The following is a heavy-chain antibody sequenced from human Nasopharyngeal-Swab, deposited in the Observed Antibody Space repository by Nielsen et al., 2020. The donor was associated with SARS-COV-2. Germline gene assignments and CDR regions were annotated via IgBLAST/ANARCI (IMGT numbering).Heavy chain of an antibody. CDR1: GGSISGSTYY. CDR3: ARTNTERPNFDS. V-gene: IGHV4-39*01. D-gene: IGHD2-8*01. J-gene: IGHJ4*02. Sequence: SETLSLTCTVSGGSISGSTYYWGWVRQPQGTGLEWIANIYYTGNTYYSPSLKSRVTISVDTSRSPFSLTLSSMTAADRAVYYCARTNTERPNFDSWGQGLLVTVSS. CDR2: IYYTGNT.